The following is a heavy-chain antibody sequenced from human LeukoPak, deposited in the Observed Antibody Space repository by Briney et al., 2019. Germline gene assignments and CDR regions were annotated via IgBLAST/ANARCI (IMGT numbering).Heavy chain of an antibody. CDR2: INHSGST. CDR3: ARDLMRGNEGFDY. J-gene: IGHJ4*02. D-gene: IGHD2-8*01. Sequence: SETLSLTCAVYGGSFSGYYWSWIRQPPGKGLEWIGEINHSGSTNYKPSLRTRVTISLDTSENQFSLKLSSVTAADTAVYYCARDLMRGNEGFDYWGQGTLVPVSS. V-gene: IGHV4-34*01. CDR1: GGSFSGYY.